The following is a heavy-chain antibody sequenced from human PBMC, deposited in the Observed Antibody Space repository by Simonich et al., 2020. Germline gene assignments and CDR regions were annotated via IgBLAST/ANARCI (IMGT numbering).Heavy chain of an antibody. Sequence: QVQLVQSGAEVKKPGASVKVSCKASGYTFTGYYMHWVRQAPGQGLEGMGRSNPNSGGTNYAQKFQGRVTMTRDTSISTAYMELSRLRSDDTAVYYCARDLLTGDYSIRYFDLWGRGTLVTVSS. V-gene: IGHV1-2*06. CDR1: GYTFTGYY. J-gene: IGHJ2*01. D-gene: IGHD7-27*01. CDR2: SNPNSGGT. CDR3: ARDLLTGDYSIRYFDL.